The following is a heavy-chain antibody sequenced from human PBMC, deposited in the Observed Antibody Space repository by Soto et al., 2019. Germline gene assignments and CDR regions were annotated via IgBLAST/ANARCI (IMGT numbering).Heavy chain of an antibody. V-gene: IGHV3-23*01. Sequence: GGSLRLSCAASGLTFSSHGMSWVRQAPGKGLEWVSAISGSGGSTYYADSVKGRFTISRDNSKNTLYLQMNSLRAEDTAVYYCAKFQGGDLGGYYGMDVWGQGTTVTVSS. CDR3: AKFQGGDLGGYYGMDV. D-gene: IGHD4-17*01. CDR2: ISGSGGST. J-gene: IGHJ6*02. CDR1: GLTFSSHG.